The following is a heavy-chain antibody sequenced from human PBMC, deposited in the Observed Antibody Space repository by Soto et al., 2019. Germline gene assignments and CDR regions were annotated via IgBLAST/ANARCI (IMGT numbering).Heavy chain of an antibody. V-gene: IGHV3-33*01. J-gene: IGHJ4*02. Sequence: QVQLVESGGGVVQPGRSLRLSCAASGFTFSSYGMHWVRQAPGKGLEWVAVIWYYGSNKYYADSVKGRFTIYRDNSKNTLYLQMNSLRAEDTAVYYCARDHGTQFYFDYWGQGTLVTVSS. CDR2: IWYYGSNK. D-gene: IGHD1-1*01. CDR1: GFTFSSYG. CDR3: ARDHGTQFYFDY.